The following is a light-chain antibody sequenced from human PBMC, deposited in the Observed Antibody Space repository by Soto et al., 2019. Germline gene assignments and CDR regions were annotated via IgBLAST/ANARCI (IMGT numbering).Light chain of an antibody. J-gene: IGKJ3*01. CDR1: QSVSSSY. Sequence: EIVLTQSPGTLSLSPGERATLSCRASQSVSSSYLAWYQQKPGQAPRLLIYGASSRATGIPDRFSGSGSGKYFTLTISRLEPDDFAVYYCQLYGGSCIFGPWTKVDFK. CDR2: GAS. CDR3: QLYGGSCI. V-gene: IGKV3-20*01.